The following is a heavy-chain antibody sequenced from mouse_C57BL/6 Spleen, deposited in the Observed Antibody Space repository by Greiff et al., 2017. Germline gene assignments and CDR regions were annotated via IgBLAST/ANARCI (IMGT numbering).Heavy chain of an antibody. J-gene: IGHJ2*01. V-gene: IGHV1-66*01. CDR3: ARGSTVHYFDY. Sequence: QVQLQQSGPELVKPGASVKISCKASGYSFTSYYIHWVKQRPGQGLEWIGWIYPGSGNTKYNEKFKGKATLTADTSSSTAYMQLSSLTSEDSAVYYCARGSTVHYFDYWGQGTTLTVSS. D-gene: IGHD1-1*01. CDR2: IYPGSGNT. CDR1: GYSFTSYY.